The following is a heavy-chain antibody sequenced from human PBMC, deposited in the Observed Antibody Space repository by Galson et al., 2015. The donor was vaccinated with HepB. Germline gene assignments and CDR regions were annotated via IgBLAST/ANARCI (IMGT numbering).Heavy chain of an antibody. CDR1: GFTFSSYA. J-gene: IGHJ4*02. CDR2: ISYDGSNK. V-gene: IGHV3-30-3*01. Sequence: SLRLSCAASGFTFSSYAMHWVRQAPGKGLEWVAVISYDGSNKYYADSVKGRFTISRANSKNTPYLQMNSLRAEDTAVYYCARDRGYSYGYDYWGQGTLVTVSS. D-gene: IGHD5-18*01. CDR3: ARDRGYSYGYDY.